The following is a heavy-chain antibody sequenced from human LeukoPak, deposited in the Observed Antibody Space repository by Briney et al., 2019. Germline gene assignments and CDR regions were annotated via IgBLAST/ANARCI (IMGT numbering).Heavy chain of an antibody. J-gene: IGHJ4*02. V-gene: IGHV4-59*01. D-gene: IGHD3-10*01. CDR1: VGSISSYY. CDR3: TSHYGSGFDS. CDR2: IYYSGST. Sequence: PSETLSLTCTVSVGSISSYYWSWIRQPPGKGLEWIGYIYYSGSTNYNPSLKSRVTISIDTSKNQFSLKLSSVTAADTAMYYCTSHYGSGFDSWGQGNLVTVSS.